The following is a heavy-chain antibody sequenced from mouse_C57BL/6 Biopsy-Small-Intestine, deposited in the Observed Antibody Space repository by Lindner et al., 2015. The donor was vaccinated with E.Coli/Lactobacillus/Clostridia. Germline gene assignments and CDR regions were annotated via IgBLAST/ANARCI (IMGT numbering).Heavy chain of an antibody. CDR1: GDTFSSYG. J-gene: IGHJ1*01. CDR2: IIPMFGTT. D-gene: IGHD1-1*01. CDR3: ARTWYSSSSDGLYYFYNGLDV. Sequence: SVKVSCKASGDTFSSYGISWVRQAPGQGLEWMGGIIPMFGTTKYAQKFQGRVTITADKSTNTAYMELRGLRFEDAAVFYCARTWYSSSSDGLYYFYNGLDVWGQGTTVTVSS. V-gene: IGHV1-81*01.